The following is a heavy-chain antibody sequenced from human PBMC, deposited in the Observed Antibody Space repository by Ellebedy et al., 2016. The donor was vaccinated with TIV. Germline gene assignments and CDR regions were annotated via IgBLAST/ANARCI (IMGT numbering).Heavy chain of an antibody. D-gene: IGHD3-22*01. CDR1: GFTVSSSE. Sequence: GESLKISCAASGFTVSSSEMSWVRQAPGKGLEWVSSISSGSTYFADSRKGRFTISRDNSKNTLHLQMNRLRAEDTAVYYCARAGAYYDSSGYGAFDIWGQGTMVTVSS. CDR3: ARAGAYYDSSGYGAFDI. V-gene: IGHV3-38-3*01. J-gene: IGHJ3*02. CDR2: ISSGST.